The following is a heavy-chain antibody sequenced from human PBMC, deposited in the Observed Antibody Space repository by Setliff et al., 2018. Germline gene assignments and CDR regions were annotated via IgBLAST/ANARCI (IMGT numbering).Heavy chain of an antibody. J-gene: IGHJ5*02. D-gene: IGHD6-25*01. CDR3: AGDQTPGYNSGWNLSDWFDP. CDR2: IYASGYT. CDR1: GGSIKSGSYY. V-gene: IGHV4-61*02. Sequence: NPSETLSLTCTVSGGSIKSGSYYWSWIRQPAGKGLEWIGRIYASGYTNYNPSLKSRVTMSVDTSNNQFSLKLTSVTAADTAIYYCAGDQTPGYNSGWNLSDWFDPWGQGTLVTVSS.